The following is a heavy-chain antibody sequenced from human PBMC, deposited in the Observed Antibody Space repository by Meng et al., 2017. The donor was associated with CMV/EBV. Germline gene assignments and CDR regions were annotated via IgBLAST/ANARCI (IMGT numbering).Heavy chain of an antibody. Sequence: GSLRLSCTVSGGSISSSSYYWGWIRQPPGKGLEWIGSIYYSGRTYYNPSLKSRVTISVDTSKNQFSLKLSSVTAADTAVYYCARDVWSIFGVVIKEVGMDVWGQGTTVTVSS. CDR1: GGSISSSSYY. J-gene: IGHJ6*02. D-gene: IGHD3-3*01. CDR2: IYYSGRT. V-gene: IGHV4-39*07. CDR3: ARDVWSIFGVVIKEVGMDV.